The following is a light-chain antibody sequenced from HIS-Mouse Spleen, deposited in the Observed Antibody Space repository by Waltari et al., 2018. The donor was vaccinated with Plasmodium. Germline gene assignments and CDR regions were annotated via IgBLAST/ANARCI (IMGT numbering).Light chain of an antibody. CDR2: EVS. Sequence: SLTPPPSVSRSSGPSGPISCTGTRSCVGGYNYFSWYQKHPGKPPQLMIYEVSKRPSGVTDRFSGAKSGNTAALTISGLQAEDEADYYCCSYAGSYTLVFGGGTKLTVL. J-gene: IGLJ2*01. CDR1: RSCVGGYNY. CDR3: CSYAGSYTLV. V-gene: IGLV2-11*01.